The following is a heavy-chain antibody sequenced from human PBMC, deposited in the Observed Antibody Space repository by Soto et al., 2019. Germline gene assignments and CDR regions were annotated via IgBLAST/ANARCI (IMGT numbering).Heavy chain of an antibody. CDR2: ISGYNADT. CDR1: GYTFSSYN. J-gene: IGHJ4*02. V-gene: IGHV1-18*01. D-gene: IGHD2-15*01. CDR3: TRQGGDY. Sequence: QVQLVQSGPEVKRPGASVKVSCKASGYTFSSYNINWVRQAPGQGLEWMAWISGYNADTKYAENFQGRITVTRDTLTTTVYMELRSLRSDDTAVYYCTRQGGDYWGQGTPVIVSS.